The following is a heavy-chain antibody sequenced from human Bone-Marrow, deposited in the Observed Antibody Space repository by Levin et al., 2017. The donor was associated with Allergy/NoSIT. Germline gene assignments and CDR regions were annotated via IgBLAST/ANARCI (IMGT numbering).Heavy chain of an antibody. V-gene: IGHV3-21*01. CDR2: IGSSSSYI. J-gene: IGHJ4*02. D-gene: IGHD2-15*01. Sequence: GESLKISCAASGITFSTYSMNWVRQAPGKGLEWVSSIGSSSSYIYYADSVKGRFTISRDNAKNSLSLQMNSLRAEDTAVYYCARGFCRGGDCYSYDYWGQGTLVTVSS. CDR3: ARGFCRGGDCYSYDY. CDR1: GITFSTYS.